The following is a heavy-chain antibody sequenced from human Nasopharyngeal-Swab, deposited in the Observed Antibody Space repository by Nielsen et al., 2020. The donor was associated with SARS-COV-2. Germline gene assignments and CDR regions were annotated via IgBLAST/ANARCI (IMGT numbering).Heavy chain of an antibody. CDR1: GFTFSNSW. V-gene: IGHV3-30*19. CDR3: ASALVWFGEILYDP. Sequence: SLNTPCPAPGFTFSNSWLSWVRQAPGKGLEWGAVISYDGSNKYYADSVKGRFTISRDNSKHTLYLQMNSLRAEHTAVYSCASALVWFGEILYDPWGQGTLVTVSS. CDR2: ISYDGSNK. J-gene: IGHJ5*02. D-gene: IGHD3-10*01.